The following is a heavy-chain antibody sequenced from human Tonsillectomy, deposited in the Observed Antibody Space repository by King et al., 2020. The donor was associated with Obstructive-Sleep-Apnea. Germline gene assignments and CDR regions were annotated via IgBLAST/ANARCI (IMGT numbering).Heavy chain of an antibody. Sequence: VQLVESGGGLVQPGGSLRLSCAASGFTFTNYAMSWVRQAPGKGLEWVSVISGSGGSTNYADSVKGRFTISRDNSKNTLYLQMNSLRAEDTAVYYCAKVVDRGYDCFDYWGQGTLVTVSS. V-gene: IGHV3-23*04. D-gene: IGHD5-12*01. CDR2: ISGSGGST. CDR3: AKVVDRGYDCFDY. J-gene: IGHJ4*02. CDR1: GFTFTNYA.